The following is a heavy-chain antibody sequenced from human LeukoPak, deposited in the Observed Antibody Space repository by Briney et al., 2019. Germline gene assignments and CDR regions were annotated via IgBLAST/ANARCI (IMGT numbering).Heavy chain of an antibody. CDR1: GFTFNNYA. Sequence: GGSLRLPCAASGFTFNNYAMSWVRQAPGKGLEWVSAISGSGGSTYYADSVKGRFTISRDNSKNTLYLQMNSLRAEDTAVYYCSRGSGWLSVYWGQGTLVTVSS. V-gene: IGHV3-23*01. D-gene: IGHD6-19*01. CDR2: ISGSGGST. J-gene: IGHJ4*02. CDR3: SRGSGWLSVY.